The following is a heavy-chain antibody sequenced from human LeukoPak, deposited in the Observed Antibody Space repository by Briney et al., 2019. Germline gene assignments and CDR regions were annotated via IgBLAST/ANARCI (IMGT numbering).Heavy chain of an antibody. Sequence: ASVKVSCKASGYTFTGYYMHWVRQAPGQGLEWMGWINPNSGGTNYAQKFQGRVTLTRDTSISTAYMELSRLRSDDTAVYYCARDLSAAGGDNWFAPWGQGTLVTVSS. V-gene: IGHV1-2*02. D-gene: IGHD6-13*01. CDR3: ARDLSAAGGDNWFAP. CDR2: INPNSGGT. J-gene: IGHJ5*02. CDR1: GYTFTGYY.